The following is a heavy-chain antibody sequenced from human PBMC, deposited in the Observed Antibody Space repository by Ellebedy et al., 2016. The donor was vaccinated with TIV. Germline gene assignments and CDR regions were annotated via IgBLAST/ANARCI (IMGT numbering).Heavy chain of an antibody. V-gene: IGHV5-51*01. Sequence: GESLKISCKGSGYSFTNYWIGWVRQMPGKGLEWVAIIYPGDSNTIYSPSFQGQVTISADKSIGTAYLQWSSLKASDSAMYYCARRPTYGPLEFFDYWGQGTLVTVSS. J-gene: IGHJ4*02. CDR2: IYPGDSNT. CDR3: ARRPTYGPLEFFDY. CDR1: GYSFTNYW. D-gene: IGHD1-1*01.